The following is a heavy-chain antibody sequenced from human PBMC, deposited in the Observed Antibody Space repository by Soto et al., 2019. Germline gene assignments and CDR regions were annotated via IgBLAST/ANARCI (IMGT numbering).Heavy chain of an antibody. CDR3: AKERSSGWSFDY. D-gene: IGHD6-19*01. V-gene: IGHV3-23*01. CDR2: ISGGGSSR. CDR1: GFTFSSYS. Sequence: GGSLRLSCAASGFTFSSYSMNWVRQAPGKGLEWVSAISGGGSSRYYADSVRGRFTISRDNSRNTLYLQMNSLRAEDTAVFYCAKERSSGWSFDYWGQGTLVTVSS. J-gene: IGHJ4*02.